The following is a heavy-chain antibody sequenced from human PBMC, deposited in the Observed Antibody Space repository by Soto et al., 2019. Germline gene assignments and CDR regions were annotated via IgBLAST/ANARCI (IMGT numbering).Heavy chain of an antibody. CDR2: IDPSDSYT. D-gene: IGHD3-10*01. V-gene: IGHV5-10-1*01. CDR1: GYSFTSYW. Sequence: PGESLKISCKGSGYSFTSYWISWVRQMPGKGLEWMGRIDPSDSYTNYSPSFQGHVTISADKSISTAYLQWSSLKALDTAMYYCARFITMVRGEYYGMDVWGQGTTVTVSS. CDR3: ARFITMVRGEYYGMDV. J-gene: IGHJ6*02.